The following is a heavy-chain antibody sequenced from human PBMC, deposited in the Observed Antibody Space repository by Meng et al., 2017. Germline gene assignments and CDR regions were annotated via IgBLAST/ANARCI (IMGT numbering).Heavy chain of an antibody. CDR1: GFTFSSYA. J-gene: IGHJ4*02. Sequence: ESLKISCAASGFTFSSYAMSWVRQAPGKGLEWVSAISGSGGSTYYADSVKGRFTISRDNSKNTLYLQMNSLRAEDTAVYYCAKDAGAITMIVVFDYWGQGTLVTVSS. CDR3: AKDAGAITMIVVFDY. CDR2: ISGSGGST. D-gene: IGHD3-22*01. V-gene: IGHV3-23*01.